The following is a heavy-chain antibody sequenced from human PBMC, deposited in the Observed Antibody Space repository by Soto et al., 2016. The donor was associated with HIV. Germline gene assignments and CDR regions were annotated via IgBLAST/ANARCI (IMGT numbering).Heavy chain of an antibody. Sequence: QVQLVQSGAEVTKPGASLKVSCKTSGYSFVTYDINWVRQAAGQGLEWMGWMNPKTGNTGYAQKFQGRVTITRESAINTAYMELTSVTSEDTAVYYCARVRSGRISSAFDVWGQGYNGHRLF. CDR2: MNPKTGNT. CDR1: GYSFVTYD. D-gene: IGHD1-26*01. V-gene: IGHV1-8*03. CDR3: ARVRSGRISSAFDV. J-gene: IGHJ3*01.